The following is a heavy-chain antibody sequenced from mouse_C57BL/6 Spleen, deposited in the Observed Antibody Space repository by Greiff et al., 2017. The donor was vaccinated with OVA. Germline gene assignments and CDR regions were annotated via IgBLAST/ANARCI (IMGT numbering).Heavy chain of an antibody. CDR2: IRSKSNNYAT. V-gene: IGHV10-1*01. J-gene: IGHJ4*01. CDR3: VRHRDYGYYAMDY. Sequence: EVQGVESGGGLVQPKGSLKLSCAASGFSFNTYAMNWVRQAPGKGLEWVARIRSKSNNYATYYADSVKDRFTISRDDSESMLYLQMNNLKTEDTAMYYCVRHRDYGYYAMDYWGQGTSVTVSS. CDR1: GFSFNTYA. D-gene: IGHD1-1*02.